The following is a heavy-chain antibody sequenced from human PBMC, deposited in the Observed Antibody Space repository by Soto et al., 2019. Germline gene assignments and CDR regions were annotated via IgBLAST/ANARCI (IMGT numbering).Heavy chain of an antibody. CDR1: GFTFSSYG. CDR2: ISYDGSNK. J-gene: IGHJ4*02. CDR3: AKSLSSGYYGTTTGHDY. V-gene: IGHV3-30*18. D-gene: IGHD3-22*01. Sequence: GGSLRLSCAASGFTFSSYGMHWVRQAPGKGLEWVAVISYDGSNKYYADSVKGRFTISRDNSKNTLYLQMNSLRAEDTAVYYCAKSLSSGYYGTTTGHDYWGQGTLVTVSS.